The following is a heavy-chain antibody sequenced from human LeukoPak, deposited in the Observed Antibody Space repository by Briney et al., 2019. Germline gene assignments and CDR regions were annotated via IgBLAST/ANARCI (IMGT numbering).Heavy chain of an antibody. Sequence: GGSLRLSCAASGFTFSSYGMHWVRQAPGKGLEWVAVIWYDGSNKYYADSVRGRFTISRDNSKNTLYLQMNSLRAEDTAVYYCARASMVRGVIPDYWGQGTLVTVSS. J-gene: IGHJ4*02. CDR1: GFTFSSYG. CDR3: ARASMVRGVIPDY. CDR2: IWYDGSNK. D-gene: IGHD3-10*01. V-gene: IGHV3-33*01.